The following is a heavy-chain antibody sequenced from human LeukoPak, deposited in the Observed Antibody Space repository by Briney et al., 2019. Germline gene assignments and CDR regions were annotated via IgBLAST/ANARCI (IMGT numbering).Heavy chain of an antibody. D-gene: IGHD3-10*01. J-gene: IGHJ3*01. Sequence: GGSLRLSCAASGFTFTNYAMSWVRQAPGKGLEWVSAISGRGDSTYYADSVKGRFSISRDNSKNTLNLQMNSLRAEDTAVYYCAKSYYYGSGRYYLSVFDVWGQGTMVIVSS. CDR3: AKSYYYGSGRYYLSVFDV. CDR2: ISGRGDST. V-gene: IGHV3-23*01. CDR1: GFTFTNYA.